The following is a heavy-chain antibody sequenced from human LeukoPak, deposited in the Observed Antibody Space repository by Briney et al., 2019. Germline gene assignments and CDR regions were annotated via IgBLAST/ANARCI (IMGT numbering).Heavy chain of an antibody. CDR2: ISSSSSYT. V-gene: IGHV3-11*03. CDR3: ARSPRGYYFDY. J-gene: IGHJ4*02. Sequence: GGSLRLSCAASGFTFSDYYMSWIRQAPGKGLEWVSYISSSSSYTNYADSVKGRFTMSRDNAKKSLYLQMNSLRAEDTAVYYCARSPRGYYFDYWGQGTLVTVSS. CDR1: GFTFSDYY.